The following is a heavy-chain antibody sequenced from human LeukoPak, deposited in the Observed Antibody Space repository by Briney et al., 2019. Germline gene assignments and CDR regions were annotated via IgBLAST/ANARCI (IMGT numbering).Heavy chain of an antibody. V-gene: IGHV1-2*02. CDR2: INPNSGGT. Sequence: ASVKASCTASGYTFTGYYMHWVRQAPGQGLEWMGWINPNSGGTNYAQKFQGRVTMTRDTSISTAYMELSRLRSDDTAVYYCARDWRGTSCFDYWGQGTLVTVSS. CDR1: GYTFTGYY. D-gene: IGHD2-2*01. J-gene: IGHJ4*02. CDR3: ARDWRGTSCFDY.